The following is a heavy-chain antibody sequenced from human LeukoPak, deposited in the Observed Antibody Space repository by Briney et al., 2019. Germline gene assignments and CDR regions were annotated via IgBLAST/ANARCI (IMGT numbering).Heavy chain of an antibody. CDR3: ARGIAAFGFDP. D-gene: IGHD6-25*01. Sequence: SETLSLTCTVSGRSISSGGYYWSWIRQHPGKGLEWIGYIYYSGSTYYNPSLKSRVTKSVDTSKNQFSLKLSSVTAADTAVYYCARGIAAFGFDPWGQGTLVTVSS. CDR2: IYYSGST. CDR1: GRSISSGGYY. V-gene: IGHV4-31*03. J-gene: IGHJ5*02.